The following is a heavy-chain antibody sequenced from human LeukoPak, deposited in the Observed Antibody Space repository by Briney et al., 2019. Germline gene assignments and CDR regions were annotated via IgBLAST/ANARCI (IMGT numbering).Heavy chain of an antibody. CDR1: GGTFSSYA. Sequence: SVKVSCKASGGTFSSYAISWVRQAPGQGLEWMGGIIPIFGTANYAQKFRGRVTITADESTSTAYMELSSLRSEDTAVYYCARAEGGPGFFDYRGQGTLVTVSS. V-gene: IGHV1-69*13. CDR2: IIPIFGTA. D-gene: IGHD2-15*01. CDR3: ARAEGGPGFFDY. J-gene: IGHJ4*02.